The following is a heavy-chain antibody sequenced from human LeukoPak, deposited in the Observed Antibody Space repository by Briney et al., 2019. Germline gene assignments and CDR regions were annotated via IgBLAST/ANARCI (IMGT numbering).Heavy chain of an antibody. V-gene: IGHV4-59*01. CDR1: GGSISSYY. Sequence: PSETLSLTCTVSGGSISSYYWSWIWQPPGKGLEWIGYIYYSGSTNYNPSLKSRVTISVDTSKNQFSLKLSSVTAADTAVYYCARDSGQQLLNYWGQGTLVTVSS. D-gene: IGHD6-13*01. CDR3: ARDSGQQLLNY. CDR2: IYYSGST. J-gene: IGHJ4*02.